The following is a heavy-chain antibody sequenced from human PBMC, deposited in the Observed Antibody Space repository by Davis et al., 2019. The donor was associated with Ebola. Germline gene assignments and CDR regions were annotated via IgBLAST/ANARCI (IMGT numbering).Heavy chain of an antibody. J-gene: IGHJ6*02. CDR3: ARGTGQQLVIYYYYGMDV. CDR2: ISSSSSTI. D-gene: IGHD6-13*01. CDR1: GFTFSSYS. Sequence: PGGSLRLSCAASGFTFSSYSMNWVRQAPGKGLEWVSYISSSSSTIYYADSVKGRFTISRDNDKNSLYLQMNSLRDEDTAVYYCARGTGQQLVIYYYYGMDVWGQGTTVTVSS. V-gene: IGHV3-48*02.